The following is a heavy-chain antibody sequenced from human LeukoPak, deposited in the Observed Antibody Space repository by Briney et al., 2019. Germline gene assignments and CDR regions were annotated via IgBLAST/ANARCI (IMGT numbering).Heavy chain of an antibody. V-gene: IGHV3-23*01. CDR1: GFTFSSYA. CDR2: ISGSGGST. CDR3: AKFDFWSGYYPEY. D-gene: IGHD3-3*01. J-gene: IGHJ4*02. Sequence: GGSLRLSCAASGFTFSSYAMSWVRQAPGKGLEWVSAISGSGGSTYYADSVKGRFTISRDNSKNTPYLQMNSLRAEDTAVYYCAKFDFWSGYYPEYWGQGTLVTVSS.